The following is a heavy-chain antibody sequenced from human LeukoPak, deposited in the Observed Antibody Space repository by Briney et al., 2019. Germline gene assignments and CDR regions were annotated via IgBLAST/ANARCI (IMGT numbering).Heavy chain of an antibody. CDR1: GGSIGGSGYF. Sequence: PSETLSLTSTVSGGSIGGSGYFWAWIRQPPGKGLEWIGGIYSSGSTYFNPSLKSRVAMSVDASKNQFSLKLSSVTAADTAVYYCARDRSSIGNFDCWGQGTLVTVSS. CDR2: IYSSGST. D-gene: IGHD2-2*01. J-gene: IGHJ4*02. V-gene: IGHV4-39*07. CDR3: ARDRSSIGNFDC.